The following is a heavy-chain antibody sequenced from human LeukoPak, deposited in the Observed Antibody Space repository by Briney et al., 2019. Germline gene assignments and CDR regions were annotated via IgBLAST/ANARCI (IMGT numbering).Heavy chain of an antibody. J-gene: IGHJ4*02. CDR2: INHSGST. D-gene: IGHD6-19*01. V-gene: IGHV4-34*01. CDR1: GGSFSGYY. CDR3: ARRPMYSSGWYRGGNYYFDY. Sequence: SETLSLTCAVYGGSFSGYYWSWIRQPPGKGLEWIGEINHSGSTNYNPSLKSRVTISVDTSKNQFSLKLSSVTAADTAVYYCARRPMYSSGWYRGGNYYFDYWGQGTLVTVSS.